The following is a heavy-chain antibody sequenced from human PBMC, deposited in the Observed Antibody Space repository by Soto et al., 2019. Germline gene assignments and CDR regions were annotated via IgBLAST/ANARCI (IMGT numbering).Heavy chain of an antibody. CDR1: GLTVSGTKY. V-gene: IGHV3-53*01. CDR2: LYDVFGS. CDR3: ASWHEREHAYDV. D-gene: IGHD1-1*01. Sequence: DVQLVESGGGLIQPGESLRLSCAAFGLTVSGTKYVAWVRQAPGKVLEWVSALYDVFGSFYADSVKGRFTTSSDRSKSTVYLPMNDLRPDDTAVYYCASWHEREHAYDVWGQGTTVIVSS. J-gene: IGHJ3*01.